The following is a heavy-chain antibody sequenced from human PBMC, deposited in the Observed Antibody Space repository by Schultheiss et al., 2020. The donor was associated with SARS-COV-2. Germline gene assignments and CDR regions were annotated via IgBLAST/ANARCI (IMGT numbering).Heavy chain of an antibody. CDR1: GFTFSSYA. CDR3: AKAAFTYSSSWFDY. Sequence: GGSLRLSCAASGFTFSSYAMSWVRQAPGRGLEWVSTINKSGGNTYYADSVKGRFTISRDNSKNTLYLQMNSLRAEDTAVYYCAKAAFTYSSSWFDYWGQGTLVTVSS. V-gene: IGHV3-23*01. CDR2: INKSGGNT. J-gene: IGHJ4*02. D-gene: IGHD6-13*01.